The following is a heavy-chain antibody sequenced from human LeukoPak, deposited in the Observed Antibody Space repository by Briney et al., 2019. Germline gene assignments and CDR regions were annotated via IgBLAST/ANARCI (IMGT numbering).Heavy chain of an antibody. J-gene: IGHJ6*03. V-gene: IGHV3-66*01. CDR3: AKSSGLYYYYYYYMDV. Sequence: PGGSLRLSCAASGFTVSSNYMSWVRQAPGKGLEWVSVIYSGGSTYYADSVKGRFTISRDNSKNTLYLQMNSLRAEDTAVYYCAKSSGLYYYYYYYMDVWGKGTTVTVSS. CDR2: IYSGGST. D-gene: IGHD6-25*01. CDR1: GFTVSSNY.